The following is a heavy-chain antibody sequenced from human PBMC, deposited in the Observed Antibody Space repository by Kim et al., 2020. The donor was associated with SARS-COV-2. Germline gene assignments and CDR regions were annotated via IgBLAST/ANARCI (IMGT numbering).Heavy chain of an antibody. D-gene: IGHD6-6*01. CDR3: TTDQGLSPVSSGDAFDI. CDR1: GFTFSNAW. CDR2: IKSKTDGGTT. V-gene: IGHV3-15*01. Sequence: GGSLRLSCAASGFTFSNAWMSWVRQAPGKGLEWVGRIKSKTDGGTTDYAAPVKGRFTISRDDSKNTLYLQMNSLKTEDTAVYYCTTDQGLSPVSSGDAFDIWGQGTMVTVSS. J-gene: IGHJ3*02.